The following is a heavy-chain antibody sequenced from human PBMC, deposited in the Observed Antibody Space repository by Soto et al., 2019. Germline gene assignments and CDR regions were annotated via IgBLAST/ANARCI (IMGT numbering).Heavy chain of an antibody. CDR2: INPNSGGT. Sequence: GASVKVSCKASGYTFTGYYMHWVRQAPGQGLEWMGWINPNSGGTNYAQKFQGRVTITADESTSTAYMELSSLRSEDTAVYYCARDTTTGDAFDIWGQGTMVTVSS. CDR3: ARDTTTGDAFDI. D-gene: IGHD1-26*01. CDR1: GYTFTGYY. J-gene: IGHJ3*02. V-gene: IGHV1-2*02.